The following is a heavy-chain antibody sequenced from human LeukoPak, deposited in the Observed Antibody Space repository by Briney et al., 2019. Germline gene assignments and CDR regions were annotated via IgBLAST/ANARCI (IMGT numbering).Heavy chain of an antibody. J-gene: IGHJ5*02. CDR2: ISYDGSNK. CDR3: ARDQEYSTNWFDP. V-gene: IGHV3-30-3*01. CDR1: GFTFSSYA. D-gene: IGHD6-6*01. Sequence: GGSLRLSCAASGFTFSSYAMHWVRQAPGKGLEWVAVISYDGSNKYYADSVKGRFTISRDNSKNTLYLQMNSLRAEDTAVYYCARDQEYSTNWFDPWGQGTLVTVSS.